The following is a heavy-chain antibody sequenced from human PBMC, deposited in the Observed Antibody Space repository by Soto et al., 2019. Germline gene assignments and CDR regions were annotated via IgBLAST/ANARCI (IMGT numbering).Heavy chain of an antibody. CDR1: GFTFRNFA. J-gene: IGHJ4*02. CDR3: AKGMYYYDSSGYRLFDY. D-gene: IGHD3-22*01. CDR2: ISVSGGTT. Sequence: VGSLRLSCAASGFTFRNFAMNWVRQAPGKGLEWVSGISVSGGTTYYADSVRGRFTVSRDNSKNSVFLQMNSLRAEDTAVYFCAKGMYYYDSSGYRLFDYWGQGTLVTVSS. V-gene: IGHV3-23*01.